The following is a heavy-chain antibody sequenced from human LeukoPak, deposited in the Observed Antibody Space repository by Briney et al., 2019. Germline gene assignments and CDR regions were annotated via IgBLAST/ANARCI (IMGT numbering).Heavy chain of an antibody. CDR3: AREVQLERRYLAFDT. V-gene: IGHV1-69*13. D-gene: IGHD1-1*01. CDR2: IIPILGTA. CDR1: GGTFSSYA. Sequence: SVKVSCKASGGTFSSYAISWVRQAPGQGLEWMGGIIPILGTANYAQKFQGRVTITADEFTTPAYMALRSLRSEDTAVYYCAREVQLERRYLAFDTWGQGTMVTVSS. J-gene: IGHJ3*02.